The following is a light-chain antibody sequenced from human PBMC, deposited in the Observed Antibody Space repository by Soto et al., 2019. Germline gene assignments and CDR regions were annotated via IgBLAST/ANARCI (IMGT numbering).Light chain of an antibody. CDR3: SSYTSSTTLV. CDR2: EVS. Sequence: QSALTQPASVSGSPGQSITISCTGTSGDVGAYTYVSWYQQHPGKAPKLMIFEVSHRPSGVSHRFSGSKSGNTASLTISGLQAEDEADYYCSSYTSSTTLVFGGVTKLTVL. J-gene: IGLJ3*02. CDR1: SGDVGAYTY. V-gene: IGLV2-14*01.